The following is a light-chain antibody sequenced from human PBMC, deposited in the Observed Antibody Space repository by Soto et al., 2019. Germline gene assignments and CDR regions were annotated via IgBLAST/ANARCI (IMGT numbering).Light chain of an antibody. CDR3: LQYSTWPPLYT. CDR2: DAS. Sequence: EIVMTQSPATLSVSLGERVTVSCRASQSVSSYLAWYQQKPGQAPRILISDASTRATDIPDRFSGSGSGTDFTLTISSLQSTDLAVYYCLQYSTWPPLYTFGQGTKLEIK. V-gene: IGKV3-15*01. CDR1: QSVSSY. J-gene: IGKJ2*01.